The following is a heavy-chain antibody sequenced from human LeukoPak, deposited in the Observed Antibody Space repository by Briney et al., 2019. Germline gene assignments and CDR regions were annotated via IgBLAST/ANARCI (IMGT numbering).Heavy chain of an antibody. D-gene: IGHD3-22*01. CDR1: GFTFSTYC. V-gene: IGHV3-74*01. CDR2: IKSDGST. Sequence: GGSLRLSCAASGFTFSTYCMHWVRQAPGKGLVWVSRIKSDGSTNYADSVKGRFTISRDNAKNTVSLQMNSLRAEDTGVYYCARAPSEIGGYFPEYFRHWGQGTLVTVSS. J-gene: IGHJ1*01. CDR3: ARAPSEIGGYFPEYFRH.